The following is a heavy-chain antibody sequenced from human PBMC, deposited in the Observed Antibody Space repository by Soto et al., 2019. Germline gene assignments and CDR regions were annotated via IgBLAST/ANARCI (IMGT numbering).Heavy chain of an antibody. CDR2: IHPGDSDA. J-gene: IGHJ5*02. CDR3: ARHGFYGDYASNYFDP. Sequence: PGESLKISCKASGYNFATYWIAWVRQMPGKGLEYMGIIHPGDSDARYSPSFQGQVTFSADKSISTAYLQWSSLTASDTAIYYCARHGFYGDYASNYFDPWGQGTLVTVSS. CDR1: GYNFATYW. D-gene: IGHD4-17*01. V-gene: IGHV5-51*01.